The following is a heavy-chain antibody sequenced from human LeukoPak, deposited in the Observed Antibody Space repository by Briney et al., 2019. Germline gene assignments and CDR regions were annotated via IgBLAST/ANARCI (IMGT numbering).Heavy chain of an antibody. V-gene: IGHV3-21*01. J-gene: IGHJ3*02. CDR2: IRSSSSYI. Sequence: GGSLRLSCAASGFTFSSYSMNWVRQAPGKGLEWVSSIRSSSSYIYYADSVKGRFTISRDNAKNSLYLQMNSLRAEDTAVYYCARSRVAVPAAITAFDTWGQGTMVTVYS. D-gene: IGHD2-2*02. CDR1: GFTFSSYS. CDR3: ARSRVAVPAAITAFDT.